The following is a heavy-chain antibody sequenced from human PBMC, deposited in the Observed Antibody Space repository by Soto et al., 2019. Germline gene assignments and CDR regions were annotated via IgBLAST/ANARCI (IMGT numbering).Heavy chain of an antibody. CDR1: GFTFSSYW. J-gene: IGHJ4*02. CDR2: IKQDGSEK. Sequence: GGSLRLSCAASGFTFSSYWMIWVRQAPGKGLEWVANIKQDGSEKYYVDSVKGRFTISRDNAKNSLYLQMNSLRAEDTAVYYCARDSSYDYIWGSYPPPYYFDYWGQGTLVTVSS. D-gene: IGHD3-16*02. CDR3: ARDSSYDYIWGSYPPPYYFDY. V-gene: IGHV3-7*01.